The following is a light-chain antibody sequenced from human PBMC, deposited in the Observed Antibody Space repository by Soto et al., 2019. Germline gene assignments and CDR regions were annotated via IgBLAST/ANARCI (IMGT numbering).Light chain of an antibody. Sequence: QSVLNQPGALSGAPGQSIAFSCTGTSSHVGGYNYVSWYQHHPGKAPKLMVYDVSTRPSGVSNRFSGSKSGNTASLTISGLQAEDEADYYCSSYTSSSTYVFGTGTKVTVL. V-gene: IGLV2-14*03. CDR2: DVS. J-gene: IGLJ1*01. CDR3: SSYTSSSTYV. CDR1: SSHVGGYNY.